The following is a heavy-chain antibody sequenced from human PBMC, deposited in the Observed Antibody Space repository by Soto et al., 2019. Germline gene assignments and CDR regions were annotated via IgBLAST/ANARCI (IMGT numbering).Heavy chain of an antibody. CDR1: GLTVSGKKY. V-gene: IGHV3-53*01. Sequence: GGSLRLSCAVSGLTVSGKKYVAWVRQAPGKGLEWVSGFYDLDGTYYADSLKGRFTTSGDSSRTIVYLQMNGLRPEDTAVYYCATWHLQEHAYDVWGQGTTVTVSS. J-gene: IGHJ3*01. CDR2: FYDLDGT. CDR3: ATWHLQEHAYDV. D-gene: IGHD4-4*01.